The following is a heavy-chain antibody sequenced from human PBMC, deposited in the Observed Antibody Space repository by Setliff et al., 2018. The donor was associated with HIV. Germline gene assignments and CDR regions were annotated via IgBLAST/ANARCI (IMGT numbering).Heavy chain of an antibody. CDR3: VKDGDYRNGDYDAFDI. V-gene: IGHV3-74*03. CDR1: GFTFSSYW. J-gene: IGHJ3*02. CDR2: LNTDGSST. Sequence: GGSLRLSCAASGFTFSSYWMHWVRQAPGKGLVWVSRLNTDGSSTKYADSVKGRFTISRDNARNTLYLQMNRLRAEDTAVYYCVKDGDYRNGDYDAFDIWGQGTMVTVSS. D-gene: IGHD4-17*01.